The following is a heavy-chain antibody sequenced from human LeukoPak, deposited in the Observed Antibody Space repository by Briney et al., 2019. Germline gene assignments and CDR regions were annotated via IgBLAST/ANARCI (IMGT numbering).Heavy chain of an antibody. Sequence: GRSLRLSCAASGFTFSSYGMHWVRQAPGKGLEWVAVIWYDGSNKYYADSVKGRFTISRDNSKNTLYLQMNSLRAEDTAVYYCAKVLDYYDSSGYHYWGQGTLVTVSS. CDR3: AKVLDYYDSSGYHY. CDR2: IWYDGSNK. V-gene: IGHV3-33*06. CDR1: GFTFSSYG. J-gene: IGHJ4*02. D-gene: IGHD3-22*01.